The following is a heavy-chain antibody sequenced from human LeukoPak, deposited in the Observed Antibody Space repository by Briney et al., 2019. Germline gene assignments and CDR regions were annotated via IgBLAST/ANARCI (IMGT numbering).Heavy chain of an antibody. CDR3: ARGRYSGSHNWFDP. CDR1: GFTFTSYG. J-gene: IGHJ5*02. V-gene: IGHV1-18*01. D-gene: IGHD1-26*01. Sequence: PGGSLRLSCAASGFTFTSYGMSGVRQARGQGLEGRGWISAYNPTTNYPQTLQGRVAMTPDTSTSTAYIELRSLRSDDTAVYYCARGRYSGSHNWFDPWGQGTLVTVSS. CDR2: ISAYNPTT.